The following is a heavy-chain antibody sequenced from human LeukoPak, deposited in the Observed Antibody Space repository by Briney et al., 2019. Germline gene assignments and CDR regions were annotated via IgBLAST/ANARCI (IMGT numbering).Heavy chain of an antibody. CDR3: ARGPRGPAPEYYFDY. J-gene: IGHJ4*02. Sequence: KASETLSLTCTVSGGSISSYYWTWIRQPPGKGLEWIAYIHYSGGTNYNPSLKSRVTTSVDTSKNQFSLKLSSVTAADTAVYYCARGPRGPAPEYYFDYWGQGTLVTVSS. CDR2: IHYSGGT. D-gene: IGHD3-10*01. CDR1: GGSISSYY. V-gene: IGHV4-59*01.